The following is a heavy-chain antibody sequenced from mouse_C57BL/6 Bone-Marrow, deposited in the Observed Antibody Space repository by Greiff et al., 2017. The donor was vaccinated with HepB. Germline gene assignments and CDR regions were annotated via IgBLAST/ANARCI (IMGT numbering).Heavy chain of an antibody. CDR2: IHPNSGST. V-gene: IGHV1-64*01. CDR3: ARYRDYGIRSAMDY. D-gene: IGHD1-1*01. J-gene: IGHJ4*01. CDR1: GYTFTSYW. Sequence: QVQLQQPGAELVKPGASVKLSCKASGYTFTSYWMHWVKQRPGQGLEWIGMIHPNSGSTNYNEKFKSKATLTVDKSSSTAYMQLSSLTSEDSAVYYCARYRDYGIRSAMDYWGQGTSVTVSS.